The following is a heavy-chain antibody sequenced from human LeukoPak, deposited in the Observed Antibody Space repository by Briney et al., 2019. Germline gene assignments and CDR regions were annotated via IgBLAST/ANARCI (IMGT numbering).Heavy chain of an antibody. J-gene: IGHJ4*02. CDR2: IIPMFGTT. Sequence: SVKVSCKASGGTYAISWVRQAPGQGLEWMAGIIPMFGTTNYAQKFQGRLTITADESTSTAYMELSSLRSEDTAVYYCARDLKLYSSSSSYFDYWGQGTLVTASS. V-gene: IGHV1-69*01. D-gene: IGHD6-6*01. CDR1: GGTYA. CDR3: ARDLKLYSSSSSYFDY.